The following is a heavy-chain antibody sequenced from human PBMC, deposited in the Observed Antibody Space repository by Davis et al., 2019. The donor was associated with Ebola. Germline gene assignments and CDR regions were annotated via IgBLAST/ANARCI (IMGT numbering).Heavy chain of an antibody. CDR2: IRSKANSYAT. CDR3: TSAQPDY. D-gene: IGHD1-14*01. V-gene: IGHV3-73*01. J-gene: IGHJ4*02. Sequence: GESLKISCAAPGFTFSGSAMHWVRQASGKGLEWVGRIRSKANSYATAYAASVKGRFTISRDDSKNTAYLQMNSLKTEDTAVYYCTSAQPDYWGQGTLVTVSS. CDR1: GFTFSGSA.